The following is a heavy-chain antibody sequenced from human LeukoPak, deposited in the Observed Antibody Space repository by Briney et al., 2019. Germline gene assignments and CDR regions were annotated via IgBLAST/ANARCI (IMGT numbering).Heavy chain of an antibody. V-gene: IGHV4-30-2*01. CDR1: GGSISSGGYY. CDR3: AGYDSSGYDAFDI. Sequence: SQTLSLTCTVSGGSISSGGYYWSWIRQPRGKGLEWIGYIYHSGSTYYNPSLKSRVTISVDRSKNQFSLKLSSVTAADTAVYYCAGYDSSGYDAFDIWGQGTMVTVSS. D-gene: IGHD3-22*01. CDR2: IYHSGST. J-gene: IGHJ3*02.